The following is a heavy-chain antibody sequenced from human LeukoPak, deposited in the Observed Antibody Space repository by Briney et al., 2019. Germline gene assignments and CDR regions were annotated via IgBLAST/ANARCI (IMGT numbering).Heavy chain of an antibody. Sequence: SETLSLTCAVYGGSFSCYYWSWIRQPPGKGLEWIGEINHSGSTNYNPSLKSRVTISVDTSNNQFSLKLSSVTAADTAVYYCARVTVLRYFDWSTYYYGMDVWGKGTTVTVSS. CDR2: INHSGST. D-gene: IGHD3-9*01. CDR1: GGSFSCYY. CDR3: ARVTVLRYFDWSTYYYGMDV. J-gene: IGHJ6*04. V-gene: IGHV4-34*01.